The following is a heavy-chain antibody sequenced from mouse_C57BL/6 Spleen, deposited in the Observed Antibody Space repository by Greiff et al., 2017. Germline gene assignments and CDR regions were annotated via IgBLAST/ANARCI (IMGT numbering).Heavy chain of an antibody. D-gene: IGHD1-1*01. Sequence: EVQLQQSGPELVKPGASVKISCKASGYSFTDYNMNWVKQRTGQSLEWIGVINPNYGSTSYNQKFKGKATLTVDKSSSPACMQLKSLTSDDSAVYYCARAGTTVVASYYYAMDYWGQGTSVTVSS. CDR3: ARAGTTVVASYYYAMDY. CDR2: INPNYGST. V-gene: IGHV1-39*01. J-gene: IGHJ4*01. CDR1: GYSFTDYN.